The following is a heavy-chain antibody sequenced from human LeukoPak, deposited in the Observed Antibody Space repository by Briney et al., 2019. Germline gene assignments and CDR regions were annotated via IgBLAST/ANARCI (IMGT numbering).Heavy chain of an antibody. D-gene: IGHD3-3*01. CDR3: ARGITIFGVVIPLDY. Sequence: ASVKVSCKASGYTSTSYGISWVRQAPGQGLEWMGWISAYNGNTNYAQKLQGRVTMTTDTSTSTAYMELRSLRSDDTAVYYCARGITIFGVVIPLDYWGQGTLVTVSS. J-gene: IGHJ4*02. CDR1: GYTSTSYG. CDR2: ISAYNGNT. V-gene: IGHV1-18*01.